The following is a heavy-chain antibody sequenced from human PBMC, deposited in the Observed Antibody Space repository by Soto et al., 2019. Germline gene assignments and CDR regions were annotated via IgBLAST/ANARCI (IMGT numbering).Heavy chain of an antibody. D-gene: IGHD3-3*01. Sequence: VGSLRLSCAASGFTFSSYGMHWVRQAPGKGLEWVAVISYDGSNKYYADSVKGRFTISRDNSKNTLYLQMNSLRAEDTAVYYCAKAVGYYDFWSGYYQPYYYYGMDVWGQGTTVTVSS. V-gene: IGHV3-30*18. CDR2: ISYDGSNK. CDR3: AKAVGYYDFWSGYYQPYYYYGMDV. J-gene: IGHJ6*02. CDR1: GFTFSSYG.